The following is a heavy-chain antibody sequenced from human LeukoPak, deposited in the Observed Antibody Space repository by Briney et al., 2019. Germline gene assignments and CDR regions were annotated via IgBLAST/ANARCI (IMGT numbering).Heavy chain of an antibody. V-gene: IGHV1-8*01. CDR3: ARPRRGYAILDY. Sequence: ASVKVSCKASGYTFTSYDINWVRQATGQGLEWMGWMNPNSGNTGYAQKFQGRVTMTRNTSISTAYMELSSLRSEVTAVYYCARPRRGYAILDYWGQGTLVTVSS. CDR1: GYTFTSYD. D-gene: IGHD2-8*01. J-gene: IGHJ4*02. CDR2: MNPNSGNT.